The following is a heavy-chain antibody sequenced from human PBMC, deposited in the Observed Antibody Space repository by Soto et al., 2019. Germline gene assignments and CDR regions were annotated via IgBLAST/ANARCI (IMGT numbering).Heavy chain of an antibody. CDR2: IYYSGST. D-gene: IGHD3-3*01. J-gene: IGHJ4*02. CDR3: ARARDYDFSGYYFDY. V-gene: IGHV4-59*01. CDR1: GGSISSYY. Sequence: SETLSLTCTVSGGSISSYYWSWIRQPPGKGLEWIGYIYYSGSTNYNPSLKSRVTISVDTSKNQFSLKLSSVTAADTAVYYCARARDYDFSGYYFDYWGQGTLVTVSS.